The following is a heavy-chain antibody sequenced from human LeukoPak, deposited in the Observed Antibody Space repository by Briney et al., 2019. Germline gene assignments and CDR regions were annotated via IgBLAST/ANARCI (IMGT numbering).Heavy chain of an antibody. D-gene: IGHD4-23*01. Sequence: SETLSLTCTVSGGSISSSSYYWGWIRQPPGKGLEWIGSIYYSGSTYYNPSLKSRVTISVDTSKKQFSLKLSSVTAADTAVYYCARVRDYGDNSGWFDPWGQGTLVTVSS. CDR1: GGSISSSSYY. CDR3: ARVRDYGDNSGWFDP. J-gene: IGHJ5*02. V-gene: IGHV4-39*07. CDR2: IYYSGST.